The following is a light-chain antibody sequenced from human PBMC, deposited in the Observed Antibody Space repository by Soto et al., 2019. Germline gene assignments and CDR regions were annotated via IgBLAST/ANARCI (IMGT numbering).Light chain of an antibody. J-gene: IGKJ5*01. Sequence: DVVMTQSPLSLPVTLGQPASISCRSSQSLVHSDGNTYLNWFHQRPGQSPRRLIYKVSNRDSGVPDRFSGSGSDTDFTLKISGVEAEDVGVYYCQQRSQWPPMTFGQGTRLEMK. CDR2: KVS. V-gene: IGKV2-30*02. CDR1: QSLVHSDGNTY. CDR3: QQRSQWPPMT.